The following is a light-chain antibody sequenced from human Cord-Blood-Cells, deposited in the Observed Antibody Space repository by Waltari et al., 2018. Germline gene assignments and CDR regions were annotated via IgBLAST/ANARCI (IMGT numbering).Light chain of an antibody. CDR3: AAWDDSLSGYV. CDR2: RNN. Sequence: QSVLTQPPSASGTPGQRVTISCSGSSSHIGSNYVYWYQQPPGTAPKLRIYRNNQRPSGVPDRFSGSKSGTSASLAISGLRSEDEADYYCAAWDDSLSGYVFGTGTKVTVL. J-gene: IGLJ1*01. CDR1: SSHIGSNY. V-gene: IGLV1-47*01.